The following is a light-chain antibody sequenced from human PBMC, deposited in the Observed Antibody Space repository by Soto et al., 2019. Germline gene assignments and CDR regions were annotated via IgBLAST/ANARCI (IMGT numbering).Light chain of an antibody. CDR3: QQSYSTPGT. CDR1: QSISSY. V-gene: IGKV1-39*01. Sequence: DSQMTQSPCSLSASVGDRVTITCRASQSISSYLNWYQQKPGKAPKLLIYAASSLQSGVPSRFSGSGSGTDFTLTISSLQPEDFAPYYCQQSYSTPGTLGQGTKLEIK. J-gene: IGKJ2*01. CDR2: AAS.